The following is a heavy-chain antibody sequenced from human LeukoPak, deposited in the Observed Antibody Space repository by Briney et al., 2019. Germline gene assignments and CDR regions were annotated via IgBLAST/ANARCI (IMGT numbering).Heavy chain of an antibody. CDR3: ARVSSSSSNYYYYMDV. Sequence: SVKVSCKASGYTFTGYYIHWVRQAPGQGLEWMGRIIPIFGTANYAQKFQGRVTITTDESTSTAYMELSSLRSEDTAVYYCARVSSSSSNYYYYMDVWGKGTTVTVSS. J-gene: IGHJ6*03. V-gene: IGHV1-69*05. CDR1: GYTFTGYY. CDR2: IIPIFGTA. D-gene: IGHD6-6*01.